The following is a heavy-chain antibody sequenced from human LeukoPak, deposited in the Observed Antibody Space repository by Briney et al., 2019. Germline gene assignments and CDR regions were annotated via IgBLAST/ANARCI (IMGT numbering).Heavy chain of an antibody. J-gene: IGHJ6*02. D-gene: IGHD3-16*02. Sequence: ASVKVSCKASGYTFTSYGISWVRQAPGQGLEWMGWISAYNGNTNYAQKLQGRVTMTTDTSTSTAYMELRSLRSDDTAVYYCTRGSVYNPIYYYYGMDVWGQGTTVTV. CDR1: GYTFTSYG. V-gene: IGHV1-18*01. CDR3: TRGSVYNPIYYYYGMDV. CDR2: ISAYNGNT.